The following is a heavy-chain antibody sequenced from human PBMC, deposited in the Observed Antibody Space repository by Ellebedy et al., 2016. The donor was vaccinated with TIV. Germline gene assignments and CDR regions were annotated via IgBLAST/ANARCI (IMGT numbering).Heavy chain of an antibody. J-gene: IGHJ5*02. D-gene: IGHD3-10*01. V-gene: IGHV3-23*01. CDR2: ISRSGGTT. CDR1: GFNFNNYA. Sequence: GESLKISCTASGFNFNNYAMTWVRQAPGKGLEWVSAISRSGGTTYYADSVKGRFTISRDNSKNMLSVQMNGLRAEDTAVYYCAKGQYGPGDAWGQGTLVTVSS. CDR3: AKGQYGPGDA.